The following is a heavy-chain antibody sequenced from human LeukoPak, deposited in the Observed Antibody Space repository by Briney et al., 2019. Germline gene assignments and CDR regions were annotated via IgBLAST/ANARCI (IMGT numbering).Heavy chain of an antibody. J-gene: IGHJ4*02. CDR2: ISGSGDST. D-gene: IGHD2-2*01. CDR1: GFTFSNYG. Sequence: GGSLRLSCAASGFTFSNYGMSWVRQAPGRGLEWVSSISGSGDSTFYADSVKGRFTISRDNSKNTLYLQMNNVRVEDTALYYCAKPGCSSIICYAPLNWGQGTLVTVSS. V-gene: IGHV3-23*01. CDR3: AKPGCSSIICYAPLN.